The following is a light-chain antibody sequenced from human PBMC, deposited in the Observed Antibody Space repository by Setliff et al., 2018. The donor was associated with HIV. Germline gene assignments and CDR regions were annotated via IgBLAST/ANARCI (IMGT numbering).Light chain of an antibody. CDR1: ISEIGNYNL. CDR3: CSYVGSSTFPKWM. CDR2: EVT. V-gene: IGLV2-23*02. Sequence: QSALAQPASVSGSPGQSITISCTGTISEIGNYNLVSWYQQHPGKAPKLVIYEVTERPSGVSDRFSGSKSGNSASLTISGLQAEDEADYYCCSYVGSSTFPKWMFGGGTK. J-gene: IGLJ3*02.